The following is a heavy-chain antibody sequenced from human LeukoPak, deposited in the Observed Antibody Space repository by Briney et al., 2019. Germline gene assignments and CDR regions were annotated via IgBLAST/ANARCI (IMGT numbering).Heavy chain of an antibody. J-gene: IGHJ6*03. CDR1: GFTFNNYV. CDR3: VRSPTYYNMDV. Sequence: GGSLRLSCAACGFTFNNYVIHWVRQAPGKGLEWLAVISYDGTNKYYADSVKGRFTISRDHSQSTVDLQMNTLRGADTAVYYCVRSPTYYNMDVWGKGTTVTVSS. V-gene: IGHV3-30*03. CDR2: ISYDGTNK.